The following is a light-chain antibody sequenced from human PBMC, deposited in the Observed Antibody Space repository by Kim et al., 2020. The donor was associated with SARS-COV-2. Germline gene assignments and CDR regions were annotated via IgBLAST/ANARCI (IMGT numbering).Light chain of an antibody. CDR3: QAWDSSTHNYV. CDR2: QDN. J-gene: IGLJ1*01. V-gene: IGLV3-1*01. CDR1: KLWDKY. Sequence: PGQTASITCTVYKLWDKYVSWYQQKPGQCPVVVIYQDNQRPSGIPERFSGSNSGNTATLTISGTQAMDEADYYCQAWDSSTHNYVFGAGTKVTVL.